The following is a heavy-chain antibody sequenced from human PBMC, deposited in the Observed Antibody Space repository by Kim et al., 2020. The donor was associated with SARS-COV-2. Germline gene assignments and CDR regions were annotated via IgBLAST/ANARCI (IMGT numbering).Heavy chain of an antibody. V-gene: IGHV3-13*01. J-gene: IGHJ4*02. D-gene: IGHD4-4*01. Sequence: YYPGSVKGRFTSSRENAKNSLYLQMNSLRAGDTAVYYCARGGNSNYLLDYWGQGTLVTVSS. CDR3: ARGGNSNYLLDY.